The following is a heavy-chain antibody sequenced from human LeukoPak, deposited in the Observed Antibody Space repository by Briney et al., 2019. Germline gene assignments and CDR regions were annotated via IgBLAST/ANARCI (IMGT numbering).Heavy chain of an antibody. J-gene: IGHJ3*02. V-gene: IGHV4-30-2*01. CDR1: GGSISSGGYY. CDR3: ARGGIKKESGAFDI. CDR2: IYHSGST. Sequence: SETLSLTCTVSGGSISSGGYYWSWIRQPPGKGLEWIGYIYHSGSTYYNPSLKSRVTISVDRSKNQFSLKLSSVTAADTAVYYCARGGIKKESGAFDIWGQGTMVTVSS. D-gene: IGHD3-16*01.